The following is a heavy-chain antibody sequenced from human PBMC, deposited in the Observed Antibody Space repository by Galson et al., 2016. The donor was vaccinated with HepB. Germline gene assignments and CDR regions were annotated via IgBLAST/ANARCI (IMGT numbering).Heavy chain of an antibody. J-gene: IGHJ4*02. CDR1: GFTFRNYA. V-gene: IGHV3-23*01. CDR2: IDGPTPNT. D-gene: IGHD2-21*01. CDR3: TTLLSHHFDY. Sequence: SLRLSCAASGFTFRNYALSWVRRAPGKGLEWVSHIDGPTPNTHYADSVRGRFSIYRDNSRDTPYLQMDSLTAEDSAIYYCTTLLSHHFDYWGQGTRVTVSS.